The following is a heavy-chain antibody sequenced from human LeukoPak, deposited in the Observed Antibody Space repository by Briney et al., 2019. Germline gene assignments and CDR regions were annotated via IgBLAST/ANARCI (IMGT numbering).Heavy chain of an antibody. Sequence: PGGSLRPSCAASGFTFSSYWIHWVRQVPGKGLVWVSRIDYDGSITNYADSVKGRFTISRDNARNTLYLQMNSLRVDDTAVYYCVKDLGGNYDYWGQGTLVTVSS. CDR3: VKDLGGNYDY. CDR2: IDYDGSIT. CDR1: GFTFSSYW. D-gene: IGHD1-7*01. J-gene: IGHJ4*02. V-gene: IGHV3-74*01.